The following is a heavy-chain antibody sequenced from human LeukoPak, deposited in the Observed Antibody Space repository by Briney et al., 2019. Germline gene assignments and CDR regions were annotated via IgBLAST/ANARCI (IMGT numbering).Heavy chain of an antibody. CDR3: ARVGAAAGVDY. CDR1: CCTFSSYT. CDR2: IGSNGGST. Sequence: GGSRRRSYAASCCTFSSYTIHCVRQTPGKGLESVSGIGSNGGSTYYANSVKGRFTISRDNSKSTLYLQMGSLRTEDMAVYYCARVGAAAGVDYWGQGTLVTVSS. D-gene: IGHD6-13*01. J-gene: IGHJ4*02. V-gene: IGHV3-64*01.